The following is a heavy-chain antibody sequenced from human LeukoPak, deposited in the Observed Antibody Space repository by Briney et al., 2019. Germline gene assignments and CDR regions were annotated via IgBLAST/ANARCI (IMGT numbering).Heavy chain of an antibody. J-gene: IGHJ4*02. Sequence: GGSLRLSCEASGFTFSSYAMSWVRQAPGKGLEWVSAISGSGGSTYYADSVKGRFTISRDNSKNTLYLQMNSLRAEDTAVYYCAREGESYPDLDYWGQGTLVTISS. CDR1: GFTFSSYA. CDR2: ISGSGGST. D-gene: IGHD3-10*01. CDR3: AREGESYPDLDY. V-gene: IGHV3-23*01.